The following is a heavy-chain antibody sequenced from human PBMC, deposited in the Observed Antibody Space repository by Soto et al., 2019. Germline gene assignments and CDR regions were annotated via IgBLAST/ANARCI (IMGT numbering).Heavy chain of an antibody. Sequence: PSETLSLTCAVSGYSIRSSNRWGWIRQPPGKGLEWIGEINHSGSTNYNPSLKSRVTISVDTSKNQFSLKLSSVTAADTAVYYCARGASGYYDSSGYYSPYYFDYWGQGTLVTVSS. J-gene: IGHJ4*02. D-gene: IGHD3-22*01. CDR3: ARGASGYYDSSGYYSPYYFDY. CDR1: GYSIRSSNR. CDR2: INHSGST. V-gene: IGHV4-4*02.